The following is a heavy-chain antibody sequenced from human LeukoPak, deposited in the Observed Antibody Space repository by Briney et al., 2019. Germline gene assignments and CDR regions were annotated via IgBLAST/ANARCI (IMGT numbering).Heavy chain of an antibody. Sequence: GGSLRLSCAASGFTFEDYAMHWVRQGPGKGLEWVSLISGNGNNIYYAESVKGRFTISRDNNKNSLYLQMNSLRTEDTALYYCAKDLPQYYDFWSGYYGGFDYWGQGTLVTVSS. D-gene: IGHD3-3*01. CDR2: ISGNGNNI. V-gene: IGHV3-43*02. CDR1: GFTFEDYA. J-gene: IGHJ4*02. CDR3: AKDLPQYYDFWSGYYGGFDY.